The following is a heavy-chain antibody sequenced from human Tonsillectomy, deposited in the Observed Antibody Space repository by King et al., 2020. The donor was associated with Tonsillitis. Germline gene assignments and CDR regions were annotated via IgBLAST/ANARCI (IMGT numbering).Heavy chain of an antibody. CDR2: INPSGGST. CDR3: ARDPFLGYCSGGSCYSGDY. D-gene: IGHD2-15*01. Sequence: VQLVESGAEVKKPGASVKVSCKASGYTFTSYYMHWVRQAPGQGLEWMGIINPSGGSTSYAQKFQGRVTMTRDTSTSTVYMELSSLSSEETAVYYCARDPFLGYCSGGSCYSGDYWGQGTLVTVSS. V-gene: IGHV1-46*01. CDR1: GYTFTSYY. J-gene: IGHJ4*02.